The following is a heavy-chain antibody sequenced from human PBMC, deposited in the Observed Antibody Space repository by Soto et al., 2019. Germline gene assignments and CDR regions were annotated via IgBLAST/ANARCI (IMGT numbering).Heavy chain of an antibody. CDR2: INPIVSMS. CDR3: AASYGSGYRAFDY. Sequence: QVQLVQSGTEVKKPGSSVKVSCKASGDTFSFYTINWVRQVLGLGLEWVGRINPIVSMSNYAQKFQGRVSMTADKSTSTAYIELRSLRSDDTAMYFCAASYGSGYRAFDYWGQGALVIVSS. D-gene: IGHD3-10*01. V-gene: IGHV1-69*02. J-gene: IGHJ4*02. CDR1: GDTFSFYT.